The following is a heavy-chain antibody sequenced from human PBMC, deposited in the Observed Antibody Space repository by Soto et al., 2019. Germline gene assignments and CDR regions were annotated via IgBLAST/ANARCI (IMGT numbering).Heavy chain of an antibody. D-gene: IGHD5-12*01. CDR3: ARDVDIVARGYYYYYGMDV. V-gene: IGHV3-30-3*01. CDR1: GFTFSSYA. J-gene: IGHJ6*02. Sequence: QVQLVESGGGVVQPGRSLRLSCAASGFTFSSYAMHWVRQAPGKGLEWVAVISYDGSNKYYADSVKGRFTISRDNSKNTLYLQMNSLRAEDTAVYYCARDVDIVARGYYYYYGMDVWGQGTTVTVSS. CDR2: ISYDGSNK.